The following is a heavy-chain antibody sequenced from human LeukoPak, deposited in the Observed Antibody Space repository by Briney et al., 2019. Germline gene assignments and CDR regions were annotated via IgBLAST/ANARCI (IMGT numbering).Heavy chain of an antibody. CDR1: GYTFTNYD. CDR2: MNPNSGNT. D-gene: IGHD6-13*01. V-gene: IGHV1-8*01. CDR3: ARGLENSWYTTGALAAY. J-gene: IGHJ4*02. Sequence: ASVKVSCKTSGYTFTNYDIIWVRQATGQGLEWMGWMNPNSGNTVHAQKFQGRVAMTRNTSISTAHLEVTSLRSEDTAVYFCARGLENSWYTTGALAAYWGQGTLVTVSS.